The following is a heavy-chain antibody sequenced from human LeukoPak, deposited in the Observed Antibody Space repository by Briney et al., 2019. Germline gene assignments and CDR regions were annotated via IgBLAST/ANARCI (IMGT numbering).Heavy chain of an antibody. CDR2: FDPEDGET. V-gene: IGHV1-24*01. D-gene: IGHD3-9*01. J-gene: IGHJ4*02. CDR1: GYTLTELS. CDR3: ATVNILTGSPLDY. Sequence: ASVKVSCKVSGYTLTELSMHWVRQAPGKGLEWMGGFDPEDGETIYAQKFQGRVTMTEDTSTDTAYMKLSSLRSEDTAVYYCATVNILTGSPLDYWGQGTLVTVSS.